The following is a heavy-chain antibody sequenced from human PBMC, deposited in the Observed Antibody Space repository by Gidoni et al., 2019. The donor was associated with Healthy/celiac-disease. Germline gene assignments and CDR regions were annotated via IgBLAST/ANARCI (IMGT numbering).Heavy chain of an antibody. V-gene: IGHV3-15*01. Sequence: EVQLVESGGGLVKPGGSLRLSCAASGFTFSNAWMSWVRQAPGKGLEWVGLIKSKTDGGTTASAAPVKGRFTISRDDSKNTLWLQMNSLKTEDTAMYYCATGSPTAIGYYYGMDVWGQGTTVTVSS. CDR1: GFTFSNAW. D-gene: IGHD2-2*01. CDR3: ATGSPTAIGYYYGMDV. CDR2: IKSKTDGGTT. J-gene: IGHJ6*02.